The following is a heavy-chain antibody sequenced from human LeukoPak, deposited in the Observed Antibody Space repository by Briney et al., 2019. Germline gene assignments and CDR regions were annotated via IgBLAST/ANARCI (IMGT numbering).Heavy chain of an antibody. D-gene: IGHD2-15*01. J-gene: IGHJ4*02. CDR2: IYYSGYT. CDR3: ASTSGNCYGGNCYSAPDY. CDR1: GGSVSTYY. V-gene: IGHV4-59*02. Sequence: SETLSLPCTVSGGSVSTYYWNWIRQPPGKGLEWIGYIYYSGYTDYNPSLRSRLTISVDTSNNQFSLKLSSVTAADTALYYCASTSGNCYGGNCYSAPDYWGQGILVTVSS.